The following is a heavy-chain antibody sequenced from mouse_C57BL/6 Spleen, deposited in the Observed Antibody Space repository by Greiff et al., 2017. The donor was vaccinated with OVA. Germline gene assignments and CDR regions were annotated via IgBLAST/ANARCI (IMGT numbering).Heavy chain of an antibody. D-gene: IGHD2-4*01. J-gene: IGHJ4*01. CDR1: GYPFTSSW. CDR2: IDPSDSET. Sequence: QVQLKQPGAELVRPGSSVKLSCKASGYPFTSSWLQWLKRRPIQGLEWFGNIDPSDSETHYNQKFKDKAPLTVDKSSSTDYMQLSSLTSEDSAVYYSARGEDYDYDDYYAMDYWGQGTSVTVSS. CDR3: ARGEDYDYDDYYAMDY. V-gene: IGHV1-52*01.